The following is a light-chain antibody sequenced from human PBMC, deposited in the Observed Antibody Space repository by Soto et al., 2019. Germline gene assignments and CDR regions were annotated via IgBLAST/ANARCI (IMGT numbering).Light chain of an antibody. CDR2: DVS. V-gene: IGLV2-11*01. CDR1: XSDVGGYNY. Sequence: QSALTQPRSVSGSPGQSVTISCTGTXSDVGGYNYVSWYQQHPGKAPKVMIYDVSKRPSGVPDRFSGSKSSNTASLTMSGLQDEDEADYYCCSYAGSYTSFGTGTKLTVL. J-gene: IGLJ1*01. CDR3: CSYAGSYTS.